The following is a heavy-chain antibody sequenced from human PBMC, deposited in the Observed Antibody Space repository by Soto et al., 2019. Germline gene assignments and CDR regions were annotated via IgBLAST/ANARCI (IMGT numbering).Heavy chain of an antibody. D-gene: IGHD2-21*02. J-gene: IGHJ3*02. V-gene: IGHV6-1*01. CDR2: TYFRSKWYN. Sequence: PSQTLSLTCAISGDSVSSNSAAWNWIRQSPSIGLEWLGRTYFRSKWYNDYAVSVKSRITITPDTSRNQFSLQLNSVTPEDTAVYYCARGLLRVGFDIWGQGTMVTVS. CDR1: GDSVSSNSAA. CDR3: ARGLLRVGFDI.